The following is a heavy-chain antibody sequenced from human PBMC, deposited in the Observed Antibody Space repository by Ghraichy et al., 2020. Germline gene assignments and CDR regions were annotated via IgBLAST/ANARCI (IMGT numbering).Heavy chain of an antibody. CDR3: ARGHELFISSWYYYYYGMDV. D-gene: IGHD6-13*01. V-gene: IGHV4-34*01. CDR1: GGSFSGYY. Sequence: SETLSLTCAVYGGSFSGYYWSWIRQPPGKGLEWIGEINHSGSTNYNPSLKSRVTISVDTSKNQFSLKLSSVTAADTAVYYCARGHELFISSWYYYYYGMDVWGQGTTVTVSS. J-gene: IGHJ6*02. CDR2: INHSGST.